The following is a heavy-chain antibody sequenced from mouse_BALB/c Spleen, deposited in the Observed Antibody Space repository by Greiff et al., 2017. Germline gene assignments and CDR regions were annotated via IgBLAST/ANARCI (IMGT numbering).Heavy chain of an antibody. D-gene: IGHD1-2*01. CDR2: ISCYNGAT. CDR3: ASSYGYEDYFDY. Sequence: LVKTGASVKISCKASGYSFTGYYMHWVKQSHGKSLEWIGYISCYNGATSYNQKFKGKATFTVDTSSSTAYMQFNSLTSEDSAVYYCASSYGYEDYFDYWGQGTTLTVSS. V-gene: IGHV1S34*01. J-gene: IGHJ2*01. CDR1: GYSFTGYY.